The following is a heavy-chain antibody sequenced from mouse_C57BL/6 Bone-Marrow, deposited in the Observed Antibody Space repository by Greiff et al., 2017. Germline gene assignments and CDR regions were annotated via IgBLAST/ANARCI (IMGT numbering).Heavy chain of an antibody. CDR1: GYTFTSYW. CDR2: IHPNSGST. V-gene: IGHV1-64*01. Sequence: QVQLQQPGAELVKPGASVKLSCKASGYTFTSYWMHWVKQRPGQGLEWIGMIHPNSGSTNYNEKFKGKATLTVDKSSSTAYMQLSSLTSEDSAVYYCARANWAHFDYWGQGTTLTVSS. CDR3: ARANWAHFDY. D-gene: IGHD4-1*02. J-gene: IGHJ2*01.